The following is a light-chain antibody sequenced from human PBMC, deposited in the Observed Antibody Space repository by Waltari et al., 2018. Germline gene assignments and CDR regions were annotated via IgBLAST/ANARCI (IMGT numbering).Light chain of an antibody. J-gene: IGKJ2*01. CDR3: QHYINWPHT. CDR1: RSIRSY. CDR2: DAF. V-gene: IGKV3-15*01. Sequence: EIVMTQSPTTLSVSPGERFTLSCRASRSIRSYLVWYQQKPGQAPRLLIYDAFTRATGIPARFSGSGSGTEFTLTISSLQSEDFAVYYCQHYINWPHTFGQGTKLEIK.